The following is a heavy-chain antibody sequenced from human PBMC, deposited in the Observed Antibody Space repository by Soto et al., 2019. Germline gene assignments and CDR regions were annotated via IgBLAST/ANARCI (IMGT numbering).Heavy chain of an antibody. V-gene: IGHV3-30*18. CDR3: AKAGQAMVRFRGYEYYGMDV. CDR1: GFTFSSYG. J-gene: IGHJ6*02. D-gene: IGHD5-18*01. CDR2: ISYDGSNK. Sequence: QVQLVESGGGVVQPGRSLRLSCAASGFTFSSYGMHWVRQAPGKGLEWVAVISYDGSNKYYADSVKGRFTISRDNSQNTLYLQMNSLRAEDTAVYYCAKAGQAMVRFRGYEYYGMDVWGQGTTVTVSS.